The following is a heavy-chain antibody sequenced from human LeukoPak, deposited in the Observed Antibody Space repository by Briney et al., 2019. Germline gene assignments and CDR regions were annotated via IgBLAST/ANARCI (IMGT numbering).Heavy chain of an antibody. V-gene: IGHV1-2*02. Sequence: ASVKVSCKASGYTFTGYYMHWVREAPGQGLEWMGWINPNSGGTNYAQKFQGRVTMTRDTSISTAYMELSRLRSDDTAVYYCARGGHIVVVTAIFWGQGTLVTVSS. J-gene: IGHJ4*02. CDR2: INPNSGGT. D-gene: IGHD2-21*02. CDR1: GYTFTGYY. CDR3: ARGGHIVVVTAIF.